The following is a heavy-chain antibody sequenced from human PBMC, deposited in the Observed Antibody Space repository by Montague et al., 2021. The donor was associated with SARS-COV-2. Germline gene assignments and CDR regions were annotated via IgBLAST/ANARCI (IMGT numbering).Heavy chain of an antibody. CDR2: ISHSGSA. CDR3: TRGAPGY. CDR1: GGSFSDYK. V-gene: IGHV4-34*01. Sequence: SETLSLTCAVYGGSFSDYKWTWIRQSLGKGLEWLGQISHSGSANSNPSLKSRVTISVDTAKNQFSLKLTPVNVADTAVYYCTRGAPGYWGQGTLVTVSS. J-gene: IGHJ4*02.